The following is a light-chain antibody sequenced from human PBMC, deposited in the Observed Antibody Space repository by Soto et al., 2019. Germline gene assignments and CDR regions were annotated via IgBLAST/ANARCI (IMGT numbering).Light chain of an antibody. CDR2: DAS. J-gene: IGKJ4*02. Sequence: DIPMYQSPSALSAYVGDRVTITCRASQSISRRLAWYQQKPGKAPEIMIFDASSLESGVPSRFSGSGSGTEFTLTISSLQPDDFATYYCQHYHNCPLTFGGGTKVDVK. CDR1: QSISRR. V-gene: IGKV1-5*01. CDR3: QHYHNCPLT.